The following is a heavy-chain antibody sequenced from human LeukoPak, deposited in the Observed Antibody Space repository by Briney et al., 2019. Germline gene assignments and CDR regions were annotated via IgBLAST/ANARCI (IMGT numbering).Heavy chain of an antibody. D-gene: IGHD3-16*01. CDR1: GFTFSTYA. J-gene: IGHJ3*02. Sequence: GGSLRLSCAASGFTFSTYAMSWVRQAPGKGLEWVSTISGSGGSTFYADSVKGRFTISRDNSKNTLYLQMNSLRAEDTAVYYCARTLVEPTGGTFDIWGQGTMVTVSS. V-gene: IGHV3-23*01. CDR3: ARTLVEPTGGTFDI. CDR2: ISGSGGST.